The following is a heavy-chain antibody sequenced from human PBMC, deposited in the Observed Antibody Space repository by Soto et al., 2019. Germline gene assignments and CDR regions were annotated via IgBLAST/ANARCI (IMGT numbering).Heavy chain of an antibody. D-gene: IGHD3-9*01. J-gene: IGHJ5*02. CDR1: GGSISSGDYY. Sequence: QVQLQESGPGLVKPSQTLSLTCTVSGGSISSGDYYWSWIRQPPGKGLEWIGYIYYSGSTHYNPYLKRRVTISVDTSKNQFSLTLSSVTAAATAVYYCARVSRYYDILPGYYSLNWFDPWGQGTLVTVSS. CDR3: ARVSRYYDILPGYYSLNWFDP. CDR2: IYYSGST. V-gene: IGHV4-30-4*01.